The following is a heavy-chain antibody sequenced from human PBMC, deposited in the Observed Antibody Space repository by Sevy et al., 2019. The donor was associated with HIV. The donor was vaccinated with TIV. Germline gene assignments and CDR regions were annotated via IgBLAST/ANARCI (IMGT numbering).Heavy chain of an antibody. J-gene: IGHJ6*02. CDR3: TKVGSTYWEGMGV. CDR1: GLTFSNAW. Sequence: GESLKISCAASGLTFSNAWINWVRQAPGKGLEWVGPIKSSPDGGETAYAAHVQGSFYIQQDYSKSTLYLHMSSLKTDDTARYYCTKVGSTYWEGMGVWGQGTTVTVSS. D-gene: IGHD1-26*01. CDR2: IKSSPDGGET. V-gene: IGHV3-15*07.